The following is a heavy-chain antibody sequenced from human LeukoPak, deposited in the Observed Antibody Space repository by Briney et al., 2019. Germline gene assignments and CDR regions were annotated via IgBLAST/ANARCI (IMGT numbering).Heavy chain of an antibody. CDR1: GGSFSGYY. J-gene: IGHJ6*03. CDR3: ARVKRARYYYYYYYMDV. CDR2: INHSGST. V-gene: IGHV4-34*01. Sequence: SETLSLTCAVYGGSFSGYYWSWIRQPPGKRLEWIGEINHSGSTNYNPSLKSRVTISVDTSKNQFSLKLSSVTAADTAVYYCARVKRARYYYYYYYMDVWGKGTTVTVSS.